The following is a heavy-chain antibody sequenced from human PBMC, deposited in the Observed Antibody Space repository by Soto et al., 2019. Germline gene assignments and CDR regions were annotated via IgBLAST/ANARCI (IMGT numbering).Heavy chain of an antibody. J-gene: IGHJ5*02. CDR3: GGRTSLASVQLFVGEISNHNWFDP. D-gene: IGHD3-10*01. Sequence: HLQLRESGPGLVKPSETLSLTCTVSNDSISNPIYYWGWIRQPPGKGLEWIGSIYHTGSSYYNPSLQGLVTISMDKSKNQFSLKLTSVTAADTAIYFCGGRTSLASVQLFVGEISNHNWFDPWSQGTLVTVSS. V-gene: IGHV4-39*01. CDR1: NDSISNPIYY. CDR2: IYHTGSS.